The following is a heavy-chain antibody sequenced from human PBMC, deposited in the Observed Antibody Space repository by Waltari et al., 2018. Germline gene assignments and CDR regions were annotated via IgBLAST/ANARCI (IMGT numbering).Heavy chain of an antibody. CDR1: VFPFSDYY. Sequence: VQLLESGGGLVEPGGYLRLSCAASVFPFSDYYMAWIRQAPGKVLEWVSYISHNENTIFYADSVKGRFTISRDNAKNSLYLQMSSLRAEDTAVYYCARVLARLVDLLDFWGQGTLVTVSS. CDR3: ARVLARLVDLLDF. J-gene: IGHJ4*02. CDR2: ISHNENTI. V-gene: IGHV3-11*01. D-gene: IGHD3-3*02.